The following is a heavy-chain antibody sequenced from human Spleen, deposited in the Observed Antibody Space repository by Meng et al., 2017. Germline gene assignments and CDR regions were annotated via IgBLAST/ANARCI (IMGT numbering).Heavy chain of an antibody. V-gene: IGHV5-51*01. CDR2: IYPGDSDT. J-gene: IGHJ1*01. CDR1: GYSFTSYW. Sequence: GESLKISCKGSGYSFTSYWIGWVRQMPGKGLEWMGIIYPGDSDTRYSPSFQGHVTISADKSIRTAYLQWSSLKASDTAMYYCASPPRGSSSYFQHWGQGTLVTVSS. CDR3: ASPPRGSSSYFQH. D-gene: IGHD6-13*01.